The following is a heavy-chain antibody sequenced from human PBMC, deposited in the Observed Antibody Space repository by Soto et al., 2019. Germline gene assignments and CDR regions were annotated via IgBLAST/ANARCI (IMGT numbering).Heavy chain of an antibody. J-gene: IGHJ6*02. Sequence: ASVKVSCKASGYTFTSYGISWVRQAPGQGLEWMGWISAYNGNTNYAQKLQGRVTMTTDASTSTAYMELRSLRSDDTSVYYCARGGVRGNYYYYGMDVWGQGTTVTVSS. D-gene: IGHD3-10*01. CDR3: ARGGVRGNYYYYGMDV. CDR1: GYTFTSYG. CDR2: ISAYNGNT. V-gene: IGHV1-18*01.